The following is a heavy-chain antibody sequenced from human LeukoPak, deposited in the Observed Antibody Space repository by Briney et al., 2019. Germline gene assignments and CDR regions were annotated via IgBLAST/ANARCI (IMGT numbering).Heavy chain of an antibody. J-gene: IGHJ4*02. CDR1: GFTFSSYW. V-gene: IGHV3-7*03. CDR3: AGARLVGSGSYWAFDY. Sequence: GGSLRLSCAASGFTFSSYWMSWVRQAPGKGLEWVANIKQDGSEKYYVDSVKGRFTISRDNAKNSLYLQMNSLRAEDTAVYYCAGARLVGSGSYWAFDYWGQGTLVTVSS. D-gene: IGHD3-10*01. CDR2: IKQDGSEK.